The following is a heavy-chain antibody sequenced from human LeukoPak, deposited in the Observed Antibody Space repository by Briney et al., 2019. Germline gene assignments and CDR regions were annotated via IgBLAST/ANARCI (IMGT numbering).Heavy chain of an antibody. Sequence: GGSLRLSCIASGVTFDNYGMSWFRQVPGKGLEWVSGITRNGGTTDYADSVKGRFTISRDNAKNSLYLQMSSLRAEDTALYHCARGYLKGPFDIWGQGTMVTVSS. J-gene: IGHJ3*02. CDR3: ARGYLKGPFDI. D-gene: IGHD5-18*01. CDR1: GVTFDNYG. V-gene: IGHV3-20*01. CDR2: ITRNGGTT.